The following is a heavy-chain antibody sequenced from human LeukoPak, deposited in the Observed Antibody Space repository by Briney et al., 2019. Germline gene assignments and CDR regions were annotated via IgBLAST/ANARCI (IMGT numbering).Heavy chain of an antibody. CDR1: GGSVSSGSYY. D-gene: IGHD5-12*01. J-gene: IGHJ4*02. CDR3: ARDAGYSGYDAGIDY. Sequence: SETPSLTCTVSGGSVSSGSYYWSWIRQPPGKGLEWIGYIYYSGSTNYNPSLKSRVTISVDTSKNQFSLKLSSVTAADTAVYYCARDAGYSGYDAGIDYWGQGTLVTVSS. V-gene: IGHV4-61*01. CDR2: IYYSGST.